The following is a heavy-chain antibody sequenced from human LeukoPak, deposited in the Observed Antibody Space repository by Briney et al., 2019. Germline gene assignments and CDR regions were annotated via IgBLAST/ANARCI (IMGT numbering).Heavy chain of an antibody. J-gene: IGHJ4*02. Sequence: ASVKVSCTASGYTFTGYYMHWVRQAPGQLLEWMGWINPNSGGTNYAQKFQGRVTRTRDTSISTAYMELSRLRSDDTAVNYCARDRAGRVPAAIFNYWGQGTLVTVSS. CDR2: INPNSGGT. D-gene: IGHD2-2*01. CDR3: ARDRAGRVPAAIFNY. CDR1: GYTFTGYY. V-gene: IGHV1-2*02.